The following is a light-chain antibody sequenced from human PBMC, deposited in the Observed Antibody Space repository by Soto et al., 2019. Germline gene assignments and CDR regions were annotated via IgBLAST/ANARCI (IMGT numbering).Light chain of an antibody. J-gene: IGLJ1*01. CDR2: NNE. Sequence: QSVLTQPPSVSAAPGQTVTTACFGRDFNIGNNGVNWYQKVPGQPPKVVIYNNELSPSGVSDRFSGTKSGTSASLAINNLHSEDEGDYYCSVWDDRLNGYVFGSGTKLTVL. CDR1: DFNIGNNG. V-gene: IGLV1-36*01. CDR3: SVWDDRLNGYV.